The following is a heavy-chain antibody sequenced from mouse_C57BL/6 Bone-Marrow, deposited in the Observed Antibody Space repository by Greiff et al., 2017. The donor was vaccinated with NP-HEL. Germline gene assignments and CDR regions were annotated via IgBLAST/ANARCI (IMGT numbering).Heavy chain of an antibody. CDR2: IHPNSGST. V-gene: IGHV1-64*01. Sequence: QVQLQQPGAELVKPGASVKLSCKASGYTFTSYWMHWVKQRPGQGLEWIGMIHPNSGSTKYNEKFKSKATLTVDKSSSTAYMQLSSLTSEDSAVYYCAWDGNYVNYYAMDYWGQGTSVTVSS. D-gene: IGHD2-1*01. J-gene: IGHJ4*01. CDR1: GYTFTSYW. CDR3: AWDGNYVNYYAMDY.